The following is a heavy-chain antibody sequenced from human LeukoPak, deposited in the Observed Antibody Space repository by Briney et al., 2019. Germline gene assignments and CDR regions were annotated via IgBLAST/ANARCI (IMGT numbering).Heavy chain of an antibody. Sequence: SETLSLTCTVSGGSISSGGYYWSWIRRHPGKGLEWIGYIYCSGSTYYNPSLKSRVTISVDTSKNQFSLKLSSVTAADTAVYYCASSRAHYYYYYGMDVWGQGTTVTVSS. J-gene: IGHJ6*02. V-gene: IGHV4-31*03. CDR1: GGSISSGGYY. CDR3: ASSRAHYYYYYGMDV. D-gene: IGHD1-1*01. CDR2: IYCSGST.